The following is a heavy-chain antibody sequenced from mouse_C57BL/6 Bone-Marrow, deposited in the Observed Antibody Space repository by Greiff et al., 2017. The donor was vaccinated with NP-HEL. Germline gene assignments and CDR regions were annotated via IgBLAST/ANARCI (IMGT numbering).Heavy chain of an antibody. V-gene: IGHV2-2*01. D-gene: IGHD2-2*01. Sequence: VKLVESGPGLVQPSQSLSITCTVSGFSLTSYGVHWVRQSPGKGLEWLGVIWSGGSTDYNAAFISRLSISKDNSKSQVFFKMNSLQADDTAIYYCARMGLWLRRGYYFDYWGQGTTLTVSS. CDR1: GFSLTSYG. CDR2: IWSGGST. J-gene: IGHJ2*01. CDR3: ARMGLWLRRGYYFDY.